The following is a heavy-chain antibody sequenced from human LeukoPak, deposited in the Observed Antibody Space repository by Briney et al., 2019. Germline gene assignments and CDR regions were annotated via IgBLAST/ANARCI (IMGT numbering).Heavy chain of an antibody. CDR3: ARATPWLLPGY. Sequence: SETLSLTCTVSGGSISNYYWSWIRQPAGKGLEWIGRIYTSGSTNYNPSLKSRVTMSVDTSNNHFSLKLTSVTAADTAVYFCARATPWLLPGYWGQGTLVTVSS. CDR2: IYTSGST. J-gene: IGHJ4*02. D-gene: IGHD3-22*01. V-gene: IGHV4-4*07. CDR1: GGSISNYY.